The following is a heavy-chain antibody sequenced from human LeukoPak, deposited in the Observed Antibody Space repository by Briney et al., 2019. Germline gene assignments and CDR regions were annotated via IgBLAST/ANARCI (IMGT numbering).Heavy chain of an antibody. CDR3: ARSEGSGATFDY. D-gene: IGHD2-15*01. CDR1: GGSISSGGYS. V-gene: IGHV4-30-2*01. J-gene: IGHJ4*01. CDR2: IYHSGST. Sequence: SETLSLTCAVSGGSISSGGYSWSWIRQPPGKGLEWIGYIYHSGSTYYKPSLKSRVTISVDRSKNQFSLKLSSVTAAETAVYYCARSEGSGATFDYWGHGTLVTVSS.